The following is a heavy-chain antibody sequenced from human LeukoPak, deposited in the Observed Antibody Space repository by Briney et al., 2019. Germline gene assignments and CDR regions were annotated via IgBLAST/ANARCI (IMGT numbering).Heavy chain of an antibody. D-gene: IGHD1-1*01. CDR2: IKEDGSER. J-gene: IGHJ3*02. Sequence: PGGSLRLSCEGSAFIFSGHWMNWVRQTPGKGLEWVASIKEDGSERQYVDSVKGRFSISRDNTKGSLFLQLNSLRAEDTAVYYCARGRLPFPMFDIWGQGTMVTVSS. CDR3: ARGRLPFPMFDI. V-gene: IGHV3-7*03. CDR1: AFIFSGHW.